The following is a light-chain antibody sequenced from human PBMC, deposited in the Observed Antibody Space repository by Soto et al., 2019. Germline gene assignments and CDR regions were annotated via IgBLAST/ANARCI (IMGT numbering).Light chain of an antibody. CDR2: AAS. CDR1: QDIRNF. CDR3: QKYSSVPV. J-gene: IGKJ3*01. V-gene: IGKV1-27*01. Sequence: DIPMTQSPTSLSASVGDRVTITCRASQDIRNFVAWDQQKPGKAPKLLIYAASTLQSGVPSRFSGSGSGTDFTLTINSLQPEDGATYSCQKYSSVPVFGPGTKVEIK.